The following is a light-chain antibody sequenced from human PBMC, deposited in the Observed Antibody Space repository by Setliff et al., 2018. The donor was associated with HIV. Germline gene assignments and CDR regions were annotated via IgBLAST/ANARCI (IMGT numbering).Light chain of an antibody. J-gene: IGLJ1*01. CDR3: SSYTSSSTYV. CDR1: SSDVGGYNY. Sequence: QSVLAQPASVSGSPGQSITISCTGSSSDVGGYNYVSWYQQHPGKAPKLMIYDVSQRPSGVSDRFSGSKSGNTASLTISGLQADDEADYYCSSYTSSSTYVFGTGTKV. CDR2: DVS. V-gene: IGLV2-14*03.